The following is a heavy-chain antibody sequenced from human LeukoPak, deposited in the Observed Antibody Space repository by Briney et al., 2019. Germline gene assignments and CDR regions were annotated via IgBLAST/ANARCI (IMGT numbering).Heavy chain of an antibody. D-gene: IGHD1-26*01. CDR3: AREGYSGSYYGLDPWGYYYYMDV. Sequence: PGGSLRLSCAASGFTFDDYTMNWVRQAPGKGLEWVSSISSSSSYIYYADSVKGRFTISRDNAKNSLCLQMNSLRAEDTAVYYCAREGYSGSYYGLDPWGYYYYMDVWGKGTTVTVSS. V-gene: IGHV3-21*01. J-gene: IGHJ6*03. CDR2: ISSSSSYI. CDR1: GFTFDDYT.